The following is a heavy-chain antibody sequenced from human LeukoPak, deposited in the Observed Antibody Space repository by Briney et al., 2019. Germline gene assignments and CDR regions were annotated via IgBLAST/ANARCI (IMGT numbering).Heavy chain of an antibody. CDR1: GGSISSGGYY. J-gene: IGHJ4*02. CDR3: ARDSTIPEFGFDY. CDR2: IYHSGST. V-gene: IGHV4-30-2*01. D-gene: IGHD2/OR15-2a*01. Sequence: SETLSLTCTVPGGSISSGGYYWSWIRQPPGKGLEWIGYIYHSGSTYYNPSLKSRVTISVDRSKNQFSLKLSSVTAADTAVYYCARDSTIPEFGFDYWGQGTLVTVSS.